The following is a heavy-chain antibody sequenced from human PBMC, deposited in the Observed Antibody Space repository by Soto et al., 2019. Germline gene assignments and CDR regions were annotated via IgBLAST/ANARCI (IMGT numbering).Heavy chain of an antibody. CDR1: GYTFTSYA. V-gene: IGHV1-3*01. Sequence: ASVKVACKASGYTFTSYAMHWVRQAPGQRLEWMGWINAGNGNTKYSQKFQGRVTITRDTSASTAYMELRSLISEDTAVYYCASDRPYVQYSSSWYCFYYWGQGTLVTVSS. J-gene: IGHJ4*02. D-gene: IGHD6-13*01. CDR2: INAGNGNT. CDR3: ASDRPYVQYSSSWYCFYY.